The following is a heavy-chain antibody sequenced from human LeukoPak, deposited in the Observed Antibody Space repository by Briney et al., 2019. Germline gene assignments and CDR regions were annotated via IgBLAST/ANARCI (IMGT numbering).Heavy chain of an antibody. Sequence: PSETLSLTCAVYGGSFSGYYWGWIRQPPGKGLEWIGTIYYSGTTYYNPSLKSRVTISVDTSKNQFSLNLNSVTAADTAVYYCAKHYMGSFYNRGLDRWGQGTLVTVSS. V-gene: IGHV4-39*01. J-gene: IGHJ4*02. CDR2: IYYSGTT. D-gene: IGHD3-10*01. CDR3: AKHYMGSFYNRGLDR. CDR1: GGSFSGYY.